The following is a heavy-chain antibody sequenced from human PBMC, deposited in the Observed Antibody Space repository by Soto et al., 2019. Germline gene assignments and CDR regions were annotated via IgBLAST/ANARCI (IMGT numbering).Heavy chain of an antibody. Sequence: EVQLVASGGGLVKPGGSLRLSCAASGFTFSSYSMNWVLQAPGKGLEWVSSISSSSSYIYYADSVKGRFTISRDNAKNSLYLQMNSLRAEDTAVYYCARPSRRCWYPFDYWGQGTLVTVSS. D-gene: IGHD6-13*01. CDR2: ISSSSSYI. V-gene: IGHV3-21*01. CDR1: GFTFSSYS. J-gene: IGHJ4*02. CDR3: ARPSRRCWYPFDY.